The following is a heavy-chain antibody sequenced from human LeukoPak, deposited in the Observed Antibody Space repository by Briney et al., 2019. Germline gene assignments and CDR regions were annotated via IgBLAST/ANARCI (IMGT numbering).Heavy chain of an antibody. CDR2: IYTSGST. J-gene: IGHJ4*02. CDR1: GFTVSSNY. Sequence: GGSLRLSCAASGFTVSSNYMSWVRQAPGKGLECVALIYTSGSTNHADSVKGRFTTSRDNSKNTLYLQMNNLRPEDTAVYYCTRSIWYFDYWGQGTLVTVSS. V-gene: IGHV3-53*01. CDR3: TRSIWYFDY.